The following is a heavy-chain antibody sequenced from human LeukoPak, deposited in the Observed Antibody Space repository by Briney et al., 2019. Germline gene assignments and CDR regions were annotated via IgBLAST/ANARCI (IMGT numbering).Heavy chain of an antibody. CDR1: GFTVSSNY. CDR2: IYSGGST. CDR3: ARALSQQLIRYSQD. J-gene: IGHJ1*01. Sequence: GGSLRLSCAASGFTVSSNYMSWVRQAPGKGLEWVSVIYSGGSTYYADSVKGRFTISRDNSKNTLYLQMNSLRADDTAVYYCARALSQQLIRYSQDWGQGTLVTVSS. V-gene: IGHV3-53*01. D-gene: IGHD5-24*01.